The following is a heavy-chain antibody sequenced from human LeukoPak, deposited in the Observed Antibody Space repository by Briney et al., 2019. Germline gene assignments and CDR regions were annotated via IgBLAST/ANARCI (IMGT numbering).Heavy chain of an antibody. Sequence: SETLSLTCTVSGDSISSYYWSWIRQPPGKGLEWIGYIYYSGSTSYNPSLKGRVTISVDTSKNQFSLKLSSVTAADTAVYYCARDLRGWFDPWGQGTLVTVSS. J-gene: IGHJ5*02. CDR2: IYYSGST. D-gene: IGHD5-24*01. CDR1: GDSISSYY. CDR3: ARDLRGWFDP. V-gene: IGHV4-59*12.